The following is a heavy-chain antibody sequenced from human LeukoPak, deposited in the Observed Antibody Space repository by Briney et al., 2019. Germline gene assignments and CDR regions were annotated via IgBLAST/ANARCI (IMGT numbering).Heavy chain of an antibody. Sequence: GRSLRLSCAASGFTFSSYGMHWVRQAPGKGLEGGAVIWYDGSNKYYADSVKGRFTISRDNSKNTLYLQMNRLRAEDTAVYYCARDGDGSGSYGFDYWGQGTLVTVSS. CDR1: GFTFSSYG. J-gene: IGHJ4*02. D-gene: IGHD3-10*01. CDR2: IWYDGSNK. CDR3: ARDGDGSGSYGFDY. V-gene: IGHV3-33*01.